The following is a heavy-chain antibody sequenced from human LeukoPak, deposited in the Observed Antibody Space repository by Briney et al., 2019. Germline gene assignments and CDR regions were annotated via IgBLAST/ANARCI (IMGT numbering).Heavy chain of an antibody. CDR1: GYTFTSYY. CDR2: INPSGGST. V-gene: IGHV1-46*01. J-gene: IGHJ5*02. Sequence: GASVKVSCKASGYTFTSYYMHWVRQAPGQGLEWMGIINPSGGSTSYAQKFQGRVTMTRDTSTSTVYMELSSLRSEDTAVYYCARDLGYCSSTSCHHSNWFDPWGQGTLVTVSS. CDR3: ARDLGYCSSTSCHHSNWFDP. D-gene: IGHD2-2*01.